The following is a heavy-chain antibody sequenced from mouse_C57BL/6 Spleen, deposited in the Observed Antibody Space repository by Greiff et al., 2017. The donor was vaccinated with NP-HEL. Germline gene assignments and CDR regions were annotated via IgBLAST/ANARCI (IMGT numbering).Heavy chain of an antibody. CDR3: ARDPLWLRRDYYAMDY. CDR1: GYTFTDYY. V-gene: IGHV1-26*01. J-gene: IGHJ4*01. D-gene: IGHD2-2*01. CDR2: INPNNGGT. Sequence: VQLQQSGPELVKPGASVKISCKASGYTFTDYYMNWVKQSHGKSLEWIGDINPNNGGTSYNQKFKGKATLTVDKSSSTAYMELRSLTSEDSAVYYCARDPLWLRRDYYAMDYWGQGTSGTVSS.